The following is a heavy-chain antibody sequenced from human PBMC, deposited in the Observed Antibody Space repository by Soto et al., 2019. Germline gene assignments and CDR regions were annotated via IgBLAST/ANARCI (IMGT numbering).Heavy chain of an antibody. CDR3: ARDWYVAAKGTYYYYGMDV. Sequence: QVQLVESGGGVVQPGRSLRLSCAASGFTFSSYGMHWVRQAPGKGLEWVAVISYDESNKYYADSVKGRFTISRDNSKNTLYLQMNSLRAEDTAVYYCARDWYVAAKGTYYYYGMDVWGQGTTVTVSS. CDR1: GFTFSSYG. CDR2: ISYDESNK. J-gene: IGHJ6*02. D-gene: IGHD2-21*02. V-gene: IGHV3-30*03.